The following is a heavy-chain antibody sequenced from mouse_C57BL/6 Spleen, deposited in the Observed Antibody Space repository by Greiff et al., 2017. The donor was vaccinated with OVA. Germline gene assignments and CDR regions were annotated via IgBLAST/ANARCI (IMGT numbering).Heavy chain of an antibody. V-gene: IGHV3-8*01. Sequence: EVQLQESGPGLAKPSQTLSLTCSVTGYSITSDYWNWIRKFPGNKLEYMGYISYSGSTYYNPSLKSRISITRDTSKNQYYLQLNSVTTEDTATYYCARAPLYYGSSFYYFDYWGQGTTLTVSS. CDR3: ARAPLYYGSSFYYFDY. CDR1: GYSITSDY. D-gene: IGHD1-1*01. J-gene: IGHJ2*01. CDR2: ISYSGST.